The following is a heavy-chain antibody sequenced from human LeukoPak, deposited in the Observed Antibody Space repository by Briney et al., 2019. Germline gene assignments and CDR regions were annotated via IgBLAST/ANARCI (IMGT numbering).Heavy chain of an antibody. Sequence: SETLSLTCAVSGGSISSTTDYWGWIRQPPGKGLEWIGSIYYSGSTFHKASLKSRVTILVDRSKNQFSLKLSSLTAADTAVYYCAKGQDSDYWGQGTLVTVSS. D-gene: IGHD2-15*01. CDR3: AKGQDSDY. CDR1: GGSISSTTDY. CDR2: IYYSGST. V-gene: IGHV4-39*07. J-gene: IGHJ4*02.